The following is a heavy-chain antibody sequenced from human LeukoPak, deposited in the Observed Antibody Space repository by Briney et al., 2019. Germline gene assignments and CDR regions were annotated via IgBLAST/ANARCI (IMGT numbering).Heavy chain of an antibody. CDR2: ISSSGSTI. Sequence: GGSLRLSCAASGFTFSSYEMNWVRQAPGKGLEWVSYISSSGSTIYYADSVKGRFTISRDNAKNSLYLQMNSLRTEDTALYYCAKDKYYGDGEYFQHWGQGTLVTVSS. V-gene: IGHV3-48*03. J-gene: IGHJ1*01. CDR3: AKDKYYGDGEYFQH. CDR1: GFTFSSYE. D-gene: IGHD4-17*01.